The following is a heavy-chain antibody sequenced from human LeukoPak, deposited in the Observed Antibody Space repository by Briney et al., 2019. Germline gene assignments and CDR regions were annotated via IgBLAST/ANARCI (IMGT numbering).Heavy chain of an antibody. CDR2: ISWNSGSI. CDR1: GFTFDDYA. D-gene: IGHD2-2*01. CDR3: AKNPEGYCSSTSCHAGGDY. J-gene: IGHJ4*02. Sequence: GGSLRLSCAASGFTFDDYAMHWVRQTPGKGLEWVSGISWNSGSIGYADSVKGRFTISRDNAKNSLYLQMNSLRAEDTAVYYCAKNPEGYCSSTSCHAGGDYWGQGTLVTVSS. V-gene: IGHV3-9*01.